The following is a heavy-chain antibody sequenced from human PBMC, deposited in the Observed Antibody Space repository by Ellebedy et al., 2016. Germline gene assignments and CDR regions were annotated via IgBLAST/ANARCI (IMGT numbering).Heavy chain of an antibody. CDR1: GYTVTELS. D-gene: IGHD1-26*01. Sequence: ASVKVSCKVSGYTVTELSIHWVRQAPGKGLEWMGGFDPEDGETIYAQKFQGRVTMTEDTSTDTAYMDLSSLRSEDTAVYYCATLYSGIYYRHFDYWGQGTLVTVSS. CDR2: FDPEDGET. J-gene: IGHJ4*02. V-gene: IGHV1-24*01. CDR3: ATLYSGIYYRHFDY.